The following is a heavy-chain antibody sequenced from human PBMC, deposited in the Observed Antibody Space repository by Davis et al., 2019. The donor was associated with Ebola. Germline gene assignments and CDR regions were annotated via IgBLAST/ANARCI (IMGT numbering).Heavy chain of an antibody. CDR2: INPNFGGK. J-gene: IGHJ5*02. V-gene: IGHV1-2*06. CDR1: GYTFAAHY. D-gene: IGHD5-18*01. Sequence: ASVKVSCKASGYTFAAHYIHWVRQAPGQGLEWMGRINPNFGGKIYAQKFQDRVTMTIDKSINTAYMGLDRLRSDDTAVYYCARGHTYGRWDDWFDPWGQGTLVTVSS. CDR3: ARGHTYGRWDDWFDP.